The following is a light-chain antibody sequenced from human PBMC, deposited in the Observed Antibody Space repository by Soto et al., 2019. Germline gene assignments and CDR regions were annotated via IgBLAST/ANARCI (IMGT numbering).Light chain of an antibody. V-gene: IGKV3-15*01. CDR2: RAS. J-gene: IGKJ1*01. CDR1: QRVSSD. Sequence: EIVMTQAPATLSVSQGERATLSCRASQRVSSDLAWYHQKPGQAHRLPIYRASTWATGIPARFSGSGSGTEFTLTINSLQSGDFAVYYCQQYNNWPRPFGQGTKVEIK. CDR3: QQYNNWPRP.